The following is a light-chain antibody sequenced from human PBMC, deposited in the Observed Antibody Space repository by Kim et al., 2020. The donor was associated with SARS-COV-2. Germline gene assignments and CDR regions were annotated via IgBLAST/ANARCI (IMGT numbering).Light chain of an antibody. V-gene: IGKV6D-21*02. CDR3: HESNTLPRT. CDR1: QSNGDR. J-gene: IGKJ1*01. CDR2: YAS. Sequence: TPKQKVTITCRASQSNGDRIHWYQEEPDQYPKLLIKYASQDVSGVPSRFRGSGSGTDFTLTIKGLEAEDAAAYYCHESNTLPRTFGKGTKVDIK.